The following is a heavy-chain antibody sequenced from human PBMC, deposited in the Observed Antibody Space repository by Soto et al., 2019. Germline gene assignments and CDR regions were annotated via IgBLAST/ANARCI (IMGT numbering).Heavy chain of an antibody. J-gene: IGHJ6*02. CDR3: AGGIAALDV. CDR2: INSDGSNT. Sequence: DVQLVESGGGVVQPGGSLRLSCAASGLSFNIYWMHWVRQVPGKGLVWLARINSDGSNTIYVDSVKGRFTISRDNAKNTVLLQMDSLRDEDTGVYYCAGGIAALDVWGQGTTVTVSS. CDR1: GLSFNIYW. V-gene: IGHV3-74*01. D-gene: IGHD6-6*01.